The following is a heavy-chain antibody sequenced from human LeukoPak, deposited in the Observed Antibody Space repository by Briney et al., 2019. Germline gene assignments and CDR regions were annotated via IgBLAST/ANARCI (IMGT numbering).Heavy chain of an antibody. V-gene: IGHV3-30*02. CDR3: ATSYDFWSGYYSWYYYMDV. J-gene: IGHJ6*03. Sequence: GGSLRLSCAASGFTFSSYGMHWVRQAPGKGLEWVAFIRYDGSNKYYADSVKGRFTISRDNSKNALYLQMNSLRAEDTAVYYCATSYDFWSGYYSWYYYMDVWGKGTTVTVSS. CDR1: GFTFSSYG. D-gene: IGHD3-3*01. CDR2: IRYDGSNK.